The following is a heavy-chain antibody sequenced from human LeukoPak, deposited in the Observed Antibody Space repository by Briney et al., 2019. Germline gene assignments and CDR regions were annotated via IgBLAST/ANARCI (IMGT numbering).Heavy chain of an antibody. CDR2: IYYSGST. D-gene: IGHD4-17*01. CDR3: ARGTPYGDYAGY. V-gene: IGHV4-59*01. Sequence: SETLSLTCTVSGCSISSYYWSWIRQPPGKGLEWIGYIYYSGSTNYNPSLKSRVTISVDTSKNQFSLKLSSVIAADTAVYYCARGTPYGDYAGYWGQGTLVTVSS. J-gene: IGHJ4*02. CDR1: GCSISSYY.